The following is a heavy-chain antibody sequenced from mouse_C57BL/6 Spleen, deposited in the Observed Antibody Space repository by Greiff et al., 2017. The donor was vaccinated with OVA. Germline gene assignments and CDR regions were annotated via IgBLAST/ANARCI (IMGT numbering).Heavy chain of an antibody. J-gene: IGHJ2*01. CDR3: ARLGPYYFDY. Sequence: QVQLQQSGAELVKPGASVKLSCKASGYTFTSYWMHWVKQRPGQGLEWIGMIHPNSGSTNYNEKFKSKATLTVDKSSSTAYMQRSSLTSEDSAVYYCARLGPYYFDYWGKGTTLTVSS. CDR2: IHPNSGST. V-gene: IGHV1-64*01. D-gene: IGHD4-1*01. CDR1: GYTFTSYW.